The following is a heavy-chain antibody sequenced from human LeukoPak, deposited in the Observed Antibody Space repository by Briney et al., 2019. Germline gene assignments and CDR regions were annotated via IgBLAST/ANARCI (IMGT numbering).Heavy chain of an antibody. CDR3: AREEGSSSWYERYYFDY. V-gene: IGHV1-18*01. D-gene: IGHD6-13*01. CDR2: ISAYNGNT. Sequence: RASVKVSCKASGGTFSSYTINWVRQAPGQGLEWMGWISAYNGNTNYAQKLQGRVTMTTDTSTSIAYMELRSLRSDDTAVYYCAREEGSSSWYERYYFDYWGQGTLVTVSS. J-gene: IGHJ4*02. CDR1: GGTFSSYT.